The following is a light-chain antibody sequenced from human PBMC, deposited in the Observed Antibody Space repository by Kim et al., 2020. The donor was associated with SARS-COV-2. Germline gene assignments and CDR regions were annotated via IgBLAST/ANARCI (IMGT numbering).Light chain of an antibody. CDR3: QQYPGT. Sequence: ALSASVGDRVTITCRASQSISSWLAWYQQKPGKAPKLLIYKASSLESGVPSRFSGSGSGTEFTLTISSLQPDDFATYYCQQYPGTFGQGTKVDIK. CDR2: KAS. CDR1: QSISSW. J-gene: IGKJ1*01. V-gene: IGKV1-5*03.